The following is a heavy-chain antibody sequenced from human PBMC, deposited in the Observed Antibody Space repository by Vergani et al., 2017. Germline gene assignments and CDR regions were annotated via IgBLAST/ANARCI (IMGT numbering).Heavy chain of an antibody. Sequence: QVQLQESGPGLVKPSETLSLTCTVSGGSVSSGSYYWSWIRQPPGKGLEWIGYIYYSGSTNYNPSLKSRVTISVDTSKNQFSLKLSSVTAADTAVYYCARDWRLVVVPAARGISDYYYYYGMDVWGQGTTVTVSS. CDR1: GGSVSSGSYY. CDR3: ARDWRLVVVPAARGISDYYYYYGMDV. D-gene: IGHD2-2*01. CDR2: IYYSGST. V-gene: IGHV4-61*01. J-gene: IGHJ6*02.